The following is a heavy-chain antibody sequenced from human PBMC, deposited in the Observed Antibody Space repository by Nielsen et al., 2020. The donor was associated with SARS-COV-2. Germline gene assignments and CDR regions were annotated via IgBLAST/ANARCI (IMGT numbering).Heavy chain of an antibody. CDR3: ARDVGVPPAPDWFDP. CDR1: GYTFTSYA. D-gene: IGHD3-3*01. Sequence: ASVKVSCKASGYTFTSYAMYWVRQAPGQRLEWMGWINAGNGNTKYSQKFQGRVTITRDTSASTAYMELSSLTSEDTAVYYCARDVGVPPAPDWFDPWGQGTLVTVSS. CDR2: INAGNGNT. J-gene: IGHJ5*02. V-gene: IGHV1-3*01.